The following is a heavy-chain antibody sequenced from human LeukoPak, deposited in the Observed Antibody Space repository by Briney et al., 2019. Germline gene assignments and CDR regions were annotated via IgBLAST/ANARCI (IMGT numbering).Heavy chain of an antibody. V-gene: IGHV4-59*08. J-gene: IGHJ4*02. CDR2: IYYNGNT. CDR1: GGSIRSYY. D-gene: IGHD2-15*01. CDR3: ARSDGYCSGGSCYFV. Sequence: PSETLSLTCTVSGGSIRSYYWSWIRQPPGKGLEWIGNIYYNGNTNYNPSLRSRVTISVDTSKNQFSLKLSSVTAADTAVYYCARSDGYCSGGSCYFVWGQGTLVTVSS.